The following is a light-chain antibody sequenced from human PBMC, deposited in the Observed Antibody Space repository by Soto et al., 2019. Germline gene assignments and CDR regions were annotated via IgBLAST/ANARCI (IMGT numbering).Light chain of an antibody. Sequence: EIVLTQSPATLSVSPGERATLSCRASQTVGNTLAWYQQQPGQTPRLLIYGASTTATGIPARFSGSGSGTEFFLTIDRLQSEYFVVDYCLHYEDWSRWTFGQGTKVEVK. CDR3: LHYEDWSRWT. CDR2: GAS. CDR1: QTVGNT. V-gene: IGKV3-15*01. J-gene: IGKJ1*01.